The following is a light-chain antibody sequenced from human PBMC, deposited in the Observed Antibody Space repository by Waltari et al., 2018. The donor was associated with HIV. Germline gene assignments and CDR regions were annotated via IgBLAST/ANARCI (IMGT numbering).Light chain of an antibody. Sequence: QSVLTQPPSVSGAPGQRVTISCTGSSPNIGAGYAVHWYQQLPGTAPKLLIYGNSNRPSGVPDRFSGSKSGTSASLAITGLQAEDEADYYCQSYDSSLSGSVFGGGTQLTVL. CDR2: GNS. V-gene: IGLV1-40*01. CDR3: QSYDSSLSGSV. CDR1: SPNIGAGYA. J-gene: IGLJ7*01.